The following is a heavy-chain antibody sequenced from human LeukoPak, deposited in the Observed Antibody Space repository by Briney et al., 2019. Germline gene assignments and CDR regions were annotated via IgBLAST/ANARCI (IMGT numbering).Heavy chain of an antibody. V-gene: IGHV4-4*09. D-gene: IGHD1/OR15-1a*01. CDR2: IYSSEGT. CDR1: GGSISSYY. Sequence: SETLSLTCTVSGGSISSYYWSWIRQPPGKGLEWIGYIYSSEGTKYNPSLKSRVTISVDTSNNQFSLRVSSVTAADTAVYYCARHFRTSTGTYFLDYWGQGTLVTVSS. CDR3: ARHFRTSTGTYFLDY. J-gene: IGHJ4*02.